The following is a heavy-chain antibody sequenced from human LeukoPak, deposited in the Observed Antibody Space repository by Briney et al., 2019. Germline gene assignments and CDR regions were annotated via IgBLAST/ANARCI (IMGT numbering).Heavy chain of an antibody. J-gene: IGHJ6*02. Sequence: ASVKVSCKASGYTFTSYYIHWVRQAPGQGLEWMGVINVSGGGTTYAQRFQGRVTMTRDTSTSTVYMELSSLRSDDTAVYYCARDVYGLDVWGQGTTVTVSS. V-gene: IGHV1-46*01. CDR1: GYTFTSYY. CDR2: INVSGGGT. CDR3: ARDVYGLDV.